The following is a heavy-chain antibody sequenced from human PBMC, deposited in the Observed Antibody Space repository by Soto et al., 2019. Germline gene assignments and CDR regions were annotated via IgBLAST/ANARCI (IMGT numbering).Heavy chain of an antibody. V-gene: IGHV3-11*04. CDR2: ITFSGNTV. Sequence: SLRLSCAASGFTFSDSYMSWIRQAPGKGLEWISYITFSGNTVYYADSLKGRFTISRDNAKNSLYLQMNSLRAEDTAVYYCAREGWGLRRSYYYYGMDVWGQGTTVTVSS. D-gene: IGHD1-26*01. CDR1: GFTFSDSY. J-gene: IGHJ6*02. CDR3: AREGWGLRRSYYYYGMDV.